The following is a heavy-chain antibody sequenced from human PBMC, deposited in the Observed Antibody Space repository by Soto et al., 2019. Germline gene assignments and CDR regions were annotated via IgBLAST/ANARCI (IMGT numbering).Heavy chain of an antibody. D-gene: IGHD1-26*01. V-gene: IGHV3-48*03. J-gene: IGHJ5*02. CDR3: ATLGGSGYYLTGWFDL. CDR2: ISGSGSTI. Sequence: VGSLRLSCAASGFTFSSYEMIWVRQAPGRGLEWVSYISGSGSTIYLADSVKGRFTLSRDNAKNSLYLQMSSLRAEDTALYYCATLGGSGYYLTGWFDLWGQGTLVTVSS. CDR1: GFTFSSYE.